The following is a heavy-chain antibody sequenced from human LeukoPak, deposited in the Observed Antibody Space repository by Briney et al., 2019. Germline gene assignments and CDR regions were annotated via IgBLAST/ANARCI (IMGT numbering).Heavy chain of an antibody. D-gene: IGHD2-21*01. CDR2: IRYDGSNK. Sequence: GGSLRLSCAASGFTFSSYGMHWVRQAPGKGLEWVTFIRYDGSNKYYADSVKGRFTISRDNSKNTLYLQMNSLRAEDTAVYYCAKAYSSYFDYWGQGTLVTVSS. CDR1: GFTFSSYG. V-gene: IGHV3-30*02. J-gene: IGHJ4*02. CDR3: AKAYSSYFDY.